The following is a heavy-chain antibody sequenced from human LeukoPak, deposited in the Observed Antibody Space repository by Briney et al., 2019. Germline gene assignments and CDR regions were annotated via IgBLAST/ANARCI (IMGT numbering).Heavy chain of an antibody. Sequence: SVKVSCKVSGYTLTELSMHWVRQAPGQGLEWMGGIIPIFGTANYAQKFQGRVTITADESTSTAYMELSSLRSEDTAVYYCARDYYYYYMDVWGKGTTVTVSS. V-gene: IGHV1-69*13. J-gene: IGHJ6*03. CDR3: ARDYYYYYMDV. CDR1: GYTLTELS. CDR2: IIPIFGTA.